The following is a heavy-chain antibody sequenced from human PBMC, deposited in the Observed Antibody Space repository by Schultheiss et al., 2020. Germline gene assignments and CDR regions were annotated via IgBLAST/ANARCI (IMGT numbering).Heavy chain of an antibody. J-gene: IGHJ4*02. D-gene: IGHD4-23*01. CDR2: IWYDGSNK. Sequence: GGSLRLSCAASGFTFSGSAMHWVRQAPGKGLEWVAVIWYDGSNKYYADSVKGRFTISRDNSKNTLYLQMNSLRAEDTAVYYCARGSSVVTPGPDYWGQGTLVTVSS. CDR3: ARGSSVVTPGPDY. V-gene: IGHV3-33*08. CDR1: GFTFSGSA.